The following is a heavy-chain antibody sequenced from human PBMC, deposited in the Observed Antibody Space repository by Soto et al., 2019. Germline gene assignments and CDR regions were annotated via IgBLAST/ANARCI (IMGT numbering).Heavy chain of an antibody. J-gene: IGHJ4*02. CDR3: ASSSLVGSSSYFDY. Sequence: QVQLVQSGAEVKKPGASVKVSCKASGYTFTTYYMHWVRQAPGQGLEWMGIIIPSGGSTSYSQKFQGRVTMTRDTSTSTVFLELSSLTSHDTAVYYCASSSLVGSSSYFDYWGQGTLVSVSS. D-gene: IGHD3-10*01. CDR2: IIPSGGST. V-gene: IGHV1-46*03. CDR1: GYTFTTYY.